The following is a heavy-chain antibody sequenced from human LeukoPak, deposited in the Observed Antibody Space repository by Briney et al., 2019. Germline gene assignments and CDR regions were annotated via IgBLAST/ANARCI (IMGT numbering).Heavy chain of an antibody. D-gene: IGHD6-19*01. Sequence: QPGGSLRLSCAASGFTSSSYGMHWVRQAPGKGLEWVAVIWYDGSNKYYADSVKGRFTISRDNSKNTLYLQMNSLRAEDTAVYYCARGTGYSSGWYRPASYGMDVWGQGTTVTVSS. CDR3: ARGTGYSSGWYRPASYGMDV. CDR2: IWYDGSNK. J-gene: IGHJ6*02. V-gene: IGHV3-33*01. CDR1: GFTSSSYG.